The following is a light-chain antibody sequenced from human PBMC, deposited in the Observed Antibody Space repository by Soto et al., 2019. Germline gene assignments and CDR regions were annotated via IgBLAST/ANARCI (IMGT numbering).Light chain of an antibody. CDR2: SAS. CDR3: QQLNRFPRT. J-gene: IGKJ1*01. Sequence: DIQLTQSPSFLPASVGDRVTITCRASQDISSYLAWYQQRPGKVPRFLTHSASTLQSGVPSRFSATGSGTTFTLTIGSLQPADIETYYCQQLNRFPRTFGQGTKVEV. CDR1: QDISSY. V-gene: IGKV1-9*01.